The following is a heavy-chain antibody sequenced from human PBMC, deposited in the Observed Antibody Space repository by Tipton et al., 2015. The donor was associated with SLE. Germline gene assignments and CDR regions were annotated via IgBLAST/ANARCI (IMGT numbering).Heavy chain of an antibody. CDR3: ASFPYSSSSFDY. J-gene: IGHJ4*02. D-gene: IGHD6-6*01. CDR1: GGSISSYY. Sequence: TLSLTCTVSGGSISSYYWSWIRQPPGKGLEWIGYIYYSGGTNYNPSLKSRVTISVDTSKNQFSLKLSSVTAADTAVYYCASFPYSSSSFDYWGQGTLVTVSS. V-gene: IGHV4-59*01. CDR2: IYYSGGT.